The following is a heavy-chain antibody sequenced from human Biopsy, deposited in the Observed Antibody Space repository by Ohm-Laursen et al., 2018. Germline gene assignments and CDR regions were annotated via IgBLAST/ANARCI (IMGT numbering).Heavy chain of an antibody. CDR3: ATKLTGYFHH. D-gene: IGHD3-9*01. Sequence: SSVTVSCKAPGGTFSKYGVNWVRQAPGQGLEWLGGNIPILGTGNYAPMFHGRVTVVADTSTSTATMELRSLRPDDTAAYYCATKLTGYFHHWGQGTLVIVSS. CDR2: NIPILGTG. J-gene: IGHJ1*01. V-gene: IGHV1-69*06. CDR1: GGTFSKYG.